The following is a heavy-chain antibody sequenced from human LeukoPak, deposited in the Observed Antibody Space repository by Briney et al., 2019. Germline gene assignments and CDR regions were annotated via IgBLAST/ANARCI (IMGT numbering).Heavy chain of an antibody. CDR2: IWYDGSNK. D-gene: IGHD3-9*01. J-gene: IGHJ4*02. V-gene: IGHV3-33*01. CDR3: ARERIILNDWLLWTVDY. CDR1: GFTFSSYG. Sequence: GGSLRLSCAASGFTFSSYGMHWVRQAPGKGLEWVAVIWYDGSNKYYADSVKGRFTISRDNSKNTLYLQMNSLRAEDTAVYYCARERIILNDWLLWTVDYWGQGTLVAVSS.